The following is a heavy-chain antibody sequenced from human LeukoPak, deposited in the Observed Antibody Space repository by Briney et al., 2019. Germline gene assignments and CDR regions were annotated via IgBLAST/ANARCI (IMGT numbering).Heavy chain of an antibody. CDR3: ARADCSSSTCYLRRSWFDP. V-gene: IGHV3-23*01. CDR2: ISGSGGST. D-gene: IGHD2-2*01. Sequence: PGGSLRLSCAASGFTFSSYAMSWVRQAPGKGLEWVSSISGSGGSTYYADSVKGRFTISRGNSKNTLYLQMNSLRAEDTAVYYCARADCSSSTCYLRRSWFDPWGQGTLVTVSS. J-gene: IGHJ5*02. CDR1: GFTFSSYA.